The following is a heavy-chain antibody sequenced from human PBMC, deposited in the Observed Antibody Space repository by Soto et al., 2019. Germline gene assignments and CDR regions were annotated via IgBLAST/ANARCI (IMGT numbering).Heavy chain of an antibody. J-gene: IGHJ5*02. CDR3: ARAGRVNWFDP. D-gene: IGHD1-1*01. V-gene: IGHV4-34*01. CDR2: INHSGST. CDR1: GGSFSGYY. Sequence: SETLSLTCAVYGGSFSGYYWSWIRQPPGKGLEWIGEINHSGSTNYNPSLKSRVTISVDTSKNQFSLKLSSVTAADTAAYYCARAGRVNWFDPWGQGTLVTVSS.